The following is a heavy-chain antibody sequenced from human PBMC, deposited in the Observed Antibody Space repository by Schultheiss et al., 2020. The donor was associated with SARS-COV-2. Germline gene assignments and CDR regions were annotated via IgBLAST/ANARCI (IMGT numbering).Heavy chain of an antibody. CDR2: ISSDGSKT. CDR1: GFTFNNYA. Sequence: GDSLKISCAASGFTFNNYAIYWVRQAPGKGLVWVSRISSDGSKTDYADSVKGRFTVSRDNAKNTVYLQMNSLRAEDTAVYYCARDAFDIWGQGTMVTVSS. V-gene: IGHV3-74*01. J-gene: IGHJ3*02. CDR3: ARDAFDI.